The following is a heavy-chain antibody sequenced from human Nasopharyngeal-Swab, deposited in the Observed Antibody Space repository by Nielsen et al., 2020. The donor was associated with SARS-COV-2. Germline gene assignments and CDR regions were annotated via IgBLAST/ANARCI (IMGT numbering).Heavy chain of an antibody. CDR3: ARMTPLAVAGGSWFDP. J-gene: IGHJ5*02. V-gene: IGHV4-34*01. D-gene: IGHD6-19*01. Sequence: SETLSLTCAVYGGSFSGYYWSWIRQPSGKGLEWIGEINHSGSTNYNPSLKSRVTISVDTSKNQFSLKLSSVTAADTAVYYCARMTPLAVAGGSWFDPWGQGTLVTVSS. CDR2: INHSGST. CDR1: GGSFSGYY.